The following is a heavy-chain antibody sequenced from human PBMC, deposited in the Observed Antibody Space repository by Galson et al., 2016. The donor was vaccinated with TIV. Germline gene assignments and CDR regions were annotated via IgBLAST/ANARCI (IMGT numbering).Heavy chain of an antibody. V-gene: IGHV3-9*01. J-gene: IGHJ6*02. CDR3: VKDSRIGAMLMGYGLDV. Sequence: LSCAASGFIFADYAMHWVRQGPGKGLEWVSGISWNSGSIGYADSVKGRFTISRDNAKNSLYLQINSLRTEDTALYYCVKDSRIGAMLMGYGLDVWGQGTTVTVSS. CDR1: GFIFADYA. D-gene: IGHD2-8*01. CDR2: ISWNSGSI.